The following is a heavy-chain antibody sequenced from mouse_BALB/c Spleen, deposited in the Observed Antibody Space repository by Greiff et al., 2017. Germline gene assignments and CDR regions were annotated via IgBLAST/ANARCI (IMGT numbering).Heavy chain of an antibody. V-gene: IGHV5-15*02. J-gene: IGHJ4*01. Sequence: EVQGVESGGGLVQPGGSRKLSCAASGFTFSDYGMAWVRQAPGKGPEWVAFISNLAYSIYYADTVTGRFTISRENAKNTLYLEMSSLRSEDTAMYYCARELDYYAMDYWGQGTSVTVSS. CDR2: ISNLAYSI. CDR1: GFTFSDYG. CDR3: ARELDYYAMDY.